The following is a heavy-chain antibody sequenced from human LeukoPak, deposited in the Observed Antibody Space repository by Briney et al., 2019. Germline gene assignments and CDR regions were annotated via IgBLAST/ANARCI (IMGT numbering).Heavy chain of an antibody. CDR2: IKQDGSEK. CDR3: ARIRRGWSQNWDY. V-gene: IGHV3-7*01. CDR1: GFTCSSYL. D-gene: IGHD6-19*01. J-gene: IGHJ4*02. Sequence: GGSLRLSCAASGFTCSSYLMSWVRQAPGKGLEWVANIKQDGSEKYYVDSVKGRFTISRDNAKNSLYLQMNSLRAEDTAVYYCARIRRGWSQNWDYWGQGALVTVSS.